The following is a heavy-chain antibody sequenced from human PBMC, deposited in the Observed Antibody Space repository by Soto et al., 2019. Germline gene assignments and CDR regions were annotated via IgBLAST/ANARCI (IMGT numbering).Heavy chain of an antibody. Sequence: QVQLQESGPGLVKPSETLSLTCTVSGGSINSYYWSWIRQPPGRGLEWIGYIFYSGNTNYTPSLKSRDTISVDTSKNQFSLRLTSVTAADTAVYYCAREAFGGDAFDVWGQGTMVTVSS. D-gene: IGHD3-10*01. V-gene: IGHV4-59*01. CDR3: AREAFGGDAFDV. CDR1: GGSINSYY. CDR2: IFYSGNT. J-gene: IGHJ3*01.